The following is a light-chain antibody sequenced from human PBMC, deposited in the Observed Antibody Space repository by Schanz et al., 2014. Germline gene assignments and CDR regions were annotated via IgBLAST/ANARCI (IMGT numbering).Light chain of an antibody. CDR1: QSVSSNS. CDR2: GAS. J-gene: IGKJ1*01. V-gene: IGKV3-20*01. CDR3: QQYYTTPQT. Sequence: EIVLTQSPDTLSLSPGERATLSCRASQSVSSNSLAWFQFKPGQAPRLLIYGASTRATGIPDRFSGSGSGTDFTLTISSLQAEDVAVYFCQQYYTTPQTFGQGTKVEIK.